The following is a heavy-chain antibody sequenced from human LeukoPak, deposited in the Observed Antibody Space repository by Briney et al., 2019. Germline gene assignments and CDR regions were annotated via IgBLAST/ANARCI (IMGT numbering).Heavy chain of an antibody. Sequence: SETLSLTCTVSGGSISSYYWSWIRQPAGKGLEWIGRIYTSGSTNYNPSLKSRVTMSVDTSKNQFSLKLSSVTAADTAVYYCARITIFGVAGGWFDPWGQGTLVTVSS. CDR2: IYTSGST. J-gene: IGHJ5*02. CDR3: ARITIFGVAGGWFDP. CDR1: GGSISSYY. D-gene: IGHD3-3*01. V-gene: IGHV4-4*07.